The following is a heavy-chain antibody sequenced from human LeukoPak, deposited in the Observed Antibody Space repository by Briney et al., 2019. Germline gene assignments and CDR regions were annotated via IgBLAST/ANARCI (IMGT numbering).Heavy chain of an antibody. CDR3: ARYYYDSSGYTPIDY. CDR2: INAGNGNT. D-gene: IGHD3-22*01. Sequence: ASVKVSCKASGYTFTSYAMHWVRQAPGQRLEWMGWINAGNGNTKYSQKFQGRVTITRDTSASTAYMELSSLRSEDTAVYYCARYYYDSSGYTPIDYWGQGTLVTVSS. CDR1: GYTFTSYA. V-gene: IGHV1-3*01. J-gene: IGHJ4*02.